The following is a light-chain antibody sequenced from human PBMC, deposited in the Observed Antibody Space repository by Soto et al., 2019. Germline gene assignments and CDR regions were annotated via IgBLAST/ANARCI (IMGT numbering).Light chain of an antibody. CDR2: YDS. CDR3: QVWDSSSDLAV. Sequence: SYELTQPPSVSVAPGKTARITCGGNNIGSKSVHWYQQKPGQAPVLVIYYDSDRPSGIPERFSGSNSGNTATLTISRVEAGYEADYYCQVWDSSSDLAVFGGGTQLTVL. V-gene: IGLV3-21*04. J-gene: IGLJ7*01. CDR1: NIGSKS.